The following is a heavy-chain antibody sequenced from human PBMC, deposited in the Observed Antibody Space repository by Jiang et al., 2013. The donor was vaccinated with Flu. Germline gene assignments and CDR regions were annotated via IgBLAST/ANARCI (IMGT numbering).Heavy chain of an antibody. D-gene: IGHD3-10*01. CDR2: ISAYNGNT. Sequence: GAEVKKPGASVKVSCKASGYTFTSYGISWVRQAPGQGLEWMGWISAYNGNTNYAQKLQGRVTMTTDTSTSTAYMELRSLRSDDTAVYYCARDQRITMVRGVITAHFDYWGQGTLVTVSS. CDR1: GYTFTSYG. CDR3: ARDQRITMVRGVITAHFDY. V-gene: IGHV1-18*01. J-gene: IGHJ4*02.